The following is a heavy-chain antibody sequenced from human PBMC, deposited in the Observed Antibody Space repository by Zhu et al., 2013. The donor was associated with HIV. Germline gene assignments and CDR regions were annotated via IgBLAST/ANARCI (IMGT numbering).Heavy chain of an antibody. CDR2: INPRTGGT. Sequence: QVQLLQSGAEVKKPGASVRLSCKTSGYTFTSYFLHWVRQAPGQPMEWLGEINPRTGGTNIARNFQDRLILTTDPSTSSIFLNVTGLTSGDTATYFCARSTAVTFFGLIVGHYYYAMDLWGQGTSVIVSA. CDR3: ARSTAVTFFGLIVGHYYYAMDL. J-gene: IGHJ6*01. CDR1: GYTFTSYF. V-gene: IGHV1-46*01. D-gene: IGHD3-3*01.